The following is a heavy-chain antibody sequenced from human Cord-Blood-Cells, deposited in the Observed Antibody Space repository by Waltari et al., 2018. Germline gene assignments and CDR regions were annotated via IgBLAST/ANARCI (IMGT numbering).Heavy chain of an antibody. V-gene: IGHV4-34*01. CDR3: ARGSYDFWSGYFGLYYYYYMDV. CDR2: INHSGST. J-gene: IGHJ6*03. Sequence: QVQLQQWGAGLLEPSETLSLTCAVHGGSFRGYYWSWIRQAPGTGLGWIGEINHSGSTNYNPSLKGRVTISVDTSKSQLSLKLSSVTAADTAVYCCARGSYDFWSGYFGLYYYYYMDVWGKGTTVTVSS. D-gene: IGHD3-3*01. CDR1: GGSFRGYY.